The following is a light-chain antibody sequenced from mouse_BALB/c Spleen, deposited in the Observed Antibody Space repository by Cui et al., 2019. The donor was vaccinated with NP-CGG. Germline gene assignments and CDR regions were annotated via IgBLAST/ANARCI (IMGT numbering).Light chain of an antibody. CDR1: TGAVTTNNF. CDR2: GTN. J-gene: IGLJ1*01. V-gene: IGLV1*01. CDR3: ALWYSNHWV. Sequence: AVVTQESALTTSPGETVTLTCRSNTGAVTTNNFANWVKEKPDHLFTGLIGGTNNRAPGVPARFSGSLIGDKAALTITGAQTEDEAIYFCALWYSNHWVFGGGTKLTVL.